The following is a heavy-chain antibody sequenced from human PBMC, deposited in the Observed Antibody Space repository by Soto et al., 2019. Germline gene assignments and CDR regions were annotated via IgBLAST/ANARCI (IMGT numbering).Heavy chain of an antibody. Sequence: GGSLRLSCAASGFTFSSYGMHWVRQAPGKGLEWVAVIWYDGSNKCYADSVKGRFTISRDNSKNTLYLQMNSLRAEDTAVYYCARDHSSGWYDYWGQGTLVTVSS. CDR2: IWYDGSNK. D-gene: IGHD6-19*01. CDR1: GFTFSSYG. J-gene: IGHJ4*02. V-gene: IGHV3-33*01. CDR3: ARDHSSGWYDY.